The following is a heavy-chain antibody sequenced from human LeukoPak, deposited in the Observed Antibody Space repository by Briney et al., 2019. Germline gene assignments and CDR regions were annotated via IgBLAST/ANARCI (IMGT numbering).Heavy chain of an antibody. CDR2: ISGSGGTT. Sequence: GGSLRLSCVASGFTFSNYVMSWVPQSPGKGVECFSSISGSGGTTYYGDSVKGRFTISRDNSRNTLYLPMNSPRAEDTAVYYCAKDRVSTVTTNYFDYWGQGTLVTVSS. J-gene: IGHJ4*02. V-gene: IGHV3-23*01. D-gene: IGHD4-17*01. CDR1: GFTFSNYV. CDR3: AKDRVSTVTTNYFDY.